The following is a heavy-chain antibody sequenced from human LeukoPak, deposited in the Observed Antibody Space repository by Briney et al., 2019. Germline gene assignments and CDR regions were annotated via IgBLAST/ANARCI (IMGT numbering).Heavy chain of an antibody. CDR3: ARDSRFGKLLIPYFDY. J-gene: IGHJ4*02. CDR1: GFTFSSYS. Sequence: GGALRLSCAASGFTFSSYSMNWVRQAPGKGLEWISYITSRSSSIYYADSVKGRFTISRDNAQNSLYLQMNSLRDEDTAVYYCARDSRFGKLLIPYFDYWGQGTLVTVSS. CDR2: ITSRSSSI. V-gene: IGHV3-48*02. D-gene: IGHD3-10*01.